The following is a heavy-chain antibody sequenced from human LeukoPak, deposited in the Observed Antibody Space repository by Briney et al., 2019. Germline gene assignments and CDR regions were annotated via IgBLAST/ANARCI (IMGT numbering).Heavy chain of an antibody. D-gene: IGHD2-2*02. CDR2: ISSSSSYI. Sequence: GGSLRLSCAASGFTFSGYSMNWVRQAPGKGLEWVSSISSSSSYIYYADSVKGRFTISRDNARNSLYLQMNSLRAEDTAVYYCARVRRRYCSSTSRYNLPYYYYYYGMDVWGQGTTVTVSS. CDR1: GFTFSGYS. J-gene: IGHJ6*02. CDR3: ARVRRRYCSSTSRYNLPYYYYYYGMDV. V-gene: IGHV3-21*01.